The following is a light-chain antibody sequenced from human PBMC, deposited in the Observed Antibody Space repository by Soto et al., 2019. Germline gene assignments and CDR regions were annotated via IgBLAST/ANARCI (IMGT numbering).Light chain of an antibody. CDR3: TSHTASSTWV. J-gene: IGLJ3*02. Sequence: QSALTQPASVSGSPGQSITISCTGTSSDVGYDNYVSWFQQYPGKAPKLMIYEVSRRPSGVSNRFSGSKSANTASLTISGLQAEDEADYYCTSHTASSTWVFGGGTKLTVL. V-gene: IGLV2-14*01. CDR2: EVS. CDR1: SSDVGYDNY.